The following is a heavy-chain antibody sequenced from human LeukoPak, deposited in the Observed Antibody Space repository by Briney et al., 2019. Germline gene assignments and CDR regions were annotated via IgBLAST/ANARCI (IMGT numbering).Heavy chain of an antibody. CDR3: ARGGSGSSKYAFDI. CDR1: GGSISGQY. V-gene: IGHV4-59*11. CDR2: IHYTGST. D-gene: IGHD3-10*01. Sequence: PSETLSLTCTVSGGSISGQYWSWLRQPPGKGLQWIGYIHYTGSTNYNSSLKSRVTISVDTSKSHFSLKLSSATAADTAVYYCARGGSGSSKYAFDIWGQGTMVTVSS. J-gene: IGHJ3*02.